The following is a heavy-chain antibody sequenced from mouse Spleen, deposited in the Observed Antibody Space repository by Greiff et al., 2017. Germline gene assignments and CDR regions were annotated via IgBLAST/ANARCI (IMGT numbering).Heavy chain of an antibody. CDR3: TSGSSPYYFDY. CDR1: GFTFSDAW. V-gene: IGHV6-6*01. J-gene: IGHJ2*01. Sequence: EVQVVESGGGLVQPGGSMKLSCAASGFTFSDAWMDWVRQSPEKGLEWVAEIRNKANNPSTYYAESVKGRFTISRDESKSSVYLQMNSLRAEDTGIYYCTSGSSPYYFDYWGQGTTLTVSS. CDR2: IRNKANNPST. D-gene: IGHD1-1*01.